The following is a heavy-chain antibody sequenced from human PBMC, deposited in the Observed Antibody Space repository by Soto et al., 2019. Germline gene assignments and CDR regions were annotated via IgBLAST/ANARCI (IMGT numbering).Heavy chain of an antibody. CDR1: GTSVSNYY. J-gene: IGHJ4*01. D-gene: IGHD5-18*01. V-gene: IGHV4-4*07. Sequence: SETLSLTCSVSGTSVSNYYWSWIRQPAGKGLEHIGRIYTSGSTSYNPSLKSRVTMSMDTSQTQIYLNLTSVTAADTAVYYCARGGIQLSYAFDYSGHGIQVTVSS. CDR3: ARGGIQLSYAFDY. CDR2: IYTSGST.